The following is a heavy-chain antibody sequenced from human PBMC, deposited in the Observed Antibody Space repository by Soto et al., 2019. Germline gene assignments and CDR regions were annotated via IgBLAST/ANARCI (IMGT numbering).Heavy chain of an antibody. CDR3: ARDLRAWFGELADV. Sequence: EVQLLESGGGLVQPGGSLRLSCAASGFTFSSYAMSWARQAPGKGLEWVSAIKSGGTPYYADSVKGRFTISRDNSKNTLFLQMNTLRVEDTAVYYCARDLRAWFGELADVWGQGTLVTVSS. J-gene: IGHJ4*02. CDR2: IKSGGTP. CDR1: GFTFSSYA. V-gene: IGHV3-23*01. D-gene: IGHD3-10*01.